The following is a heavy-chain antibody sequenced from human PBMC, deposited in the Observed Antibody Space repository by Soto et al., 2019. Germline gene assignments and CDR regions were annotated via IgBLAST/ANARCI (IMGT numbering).Heavy chain of an antibody. Sequence: QVQLVESGGGVVQPGRSLRLSCAASGFTFSSYGMHWVRQAPGKGLEWVAVIAYDGSNKYYADSVKGRFTISRDNSKNTLYLQLNSLRAEDTAVYYCAKGRYSRSPFDYWGQGTLVTVS. CDR2: IAYDGSNK. CDR3: AKGRYSRSPFDY. D-gene: IGHD6-6*01. V-gene: IGHV3-30*18. CDR1: GFTFSSYG. J-gene: IGHJ4*02.